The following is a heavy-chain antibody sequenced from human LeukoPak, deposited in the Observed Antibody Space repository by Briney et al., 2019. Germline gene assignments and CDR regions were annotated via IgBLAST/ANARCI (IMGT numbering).Heavy chain of an antibody. CDR1: GFTFSSYW. J-gene: IGHJ4*02. CDR2: INSDGSST. V-gene: IGHV3-74*01. CDR3: ARDLSSSGWTD. Sequence: GGSLRLSCAASGFTFSSYWMHWVRQAPGKGLVWVSRINSDGSSTSYADSVKGRFTTSRDNAKSTLYLQMNSLRAEDTAVYYCARDLSSSGWTDWGQGTLVTVSS. D-gene: IGHD6-19*01.